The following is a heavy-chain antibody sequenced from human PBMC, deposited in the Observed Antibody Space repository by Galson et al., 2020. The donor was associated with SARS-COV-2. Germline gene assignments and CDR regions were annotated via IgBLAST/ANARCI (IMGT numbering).Heavy chain of an antibody. D-gene: IGHD1-7*01. CDR1: GFTFSSYG. CDR3: ARDLPITGTTDGDAPDY. CDR2: IWYDESNK. Sequence: GGSLRLSCAASGFTFSSYGMHWVRQAPGKGLEWVAVIWYDESNKYYADSVKGRFTISRDNSKNTLYLQMNSLRAEDTAVYYCARDLPITGTTDGDAPDYWGQGTLVTVSS. J-gene: IGHJ4*02. V-gene: IGHV3-33*01.